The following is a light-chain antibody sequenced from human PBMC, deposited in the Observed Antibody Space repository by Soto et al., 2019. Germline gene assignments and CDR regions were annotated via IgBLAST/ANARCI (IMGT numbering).Light chain of an antibody. J-gene: IGKJ1*01. CDR2: DAS. CDR3: QQYNSFSGT. V-gene: IGKV1-5*01. CDR1: QGKNVW. Sequence: DIQMTQSPSTLSASVGDRVTMTCGASQGKNVWLAWYQQKPGKAPKLLIYDASNLESGVPSRFSGSGSGTEFTLTISSLQPDDSATYYCQQYNSFSGTFGQGTKVEVK.